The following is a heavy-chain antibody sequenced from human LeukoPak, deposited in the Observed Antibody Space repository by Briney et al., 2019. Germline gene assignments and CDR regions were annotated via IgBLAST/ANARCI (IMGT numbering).Heavy chain of an antibody. V-gene: IGHV4-34*01. Sequence: SETLSLTCAVYGGSFSGYYWSWIRQPPGKGLEWIGEINHSGSTNYNPSLKSRVTISVDTSKNQFSLKLSSVTAADTAVYYCARRRQNWNYSRAWFDPWGQGTLVTVFS. D-gene: IGHD1-7*01. CDR3: ARRRQNWNYSRAWFDP. CDR2: INHSGST. CDR1: GGSFSGYY. J-gene: IGHJ5*02.